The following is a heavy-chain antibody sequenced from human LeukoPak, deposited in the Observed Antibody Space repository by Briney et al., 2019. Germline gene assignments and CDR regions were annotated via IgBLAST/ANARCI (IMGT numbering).Heavy chain of an antibody. CDR2: ISSNSTYR. Sequence: GGSLRLSCAASGFTFSTQTINWVRQAPGKGLEWVSSISSNSTYRYYADSVKGRFTISRDNAKNSLYLQMNSLRAEDTAVYYCAREGYSSSCDYWGQGTLVTVSS. D-gene: IGHD6-13*01. V-gene: IGHV3-21*01. CDR1: GFTFSTQT. J-gene: IGHJ4*02. CDR3: AREGYSSSCDY.